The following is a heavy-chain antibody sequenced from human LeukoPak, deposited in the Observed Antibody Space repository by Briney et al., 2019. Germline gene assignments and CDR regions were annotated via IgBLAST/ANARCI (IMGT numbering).Heavy chain of an antibody. CDR2: IYYSGST. D-gene: IGHD5-24*01. Sequence: SETLSLTCTVSGGSISSSSYYWGWLRQPPGRGLEWIGSIYYSGSTYYNPSLKSRVTISVDTSKNQFSLKLSSVTAADTAVYYCAKEMATISAAFDYWGQGTLVTVSS. CDR3: AKEMATISAAFDY. J-gene: IGHJ4*02. V-gene: IGHV4-39*02. CDR1: GGSISSSSYY.